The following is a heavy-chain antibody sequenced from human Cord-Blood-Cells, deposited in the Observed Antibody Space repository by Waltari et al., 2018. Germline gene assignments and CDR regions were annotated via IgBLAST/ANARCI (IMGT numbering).Heavy chain of an antibody. CDR1: AGPFSSYA. CDR2: IIPIFGTA. CDR3: AITGEDNWFDP. D-gene: IGHD7-27*01. J-gene: IGHJ5*02. V-gene: IGHV1-69*12. Sequence: QVQLVQSGAEVKKLGSSVTVSCKASAGPFSSYALRWGRQAPGQGLEWMGGIIPIFGTANYAQKFQGRVTITADESTSTAYMELSSLRSEDTAVYYCAITGEDNWFDPWGQGTLVTVSS.